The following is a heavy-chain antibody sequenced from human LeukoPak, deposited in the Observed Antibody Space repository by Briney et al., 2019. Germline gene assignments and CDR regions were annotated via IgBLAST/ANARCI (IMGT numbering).Heavy chain of an antibody. CDR1: GGTFSSYA. D-gene: IGHD3-10*01. V-gene: IGHV1-69*13. J-gene: IGHJ4*02. CDR3: ALYYYGSGSYYTPFDY. CDR2: IIPIFGTA. Sequence: SVKVSCKAFGGTFSSYAISWVRQAPGQGLEWMGGIIPIFGTANYAQKFQGRVTITADESTSTAYMELSSLRSEDTAVYYCALYYYGSGSYYTPFDYWGQGTLVTVSS.